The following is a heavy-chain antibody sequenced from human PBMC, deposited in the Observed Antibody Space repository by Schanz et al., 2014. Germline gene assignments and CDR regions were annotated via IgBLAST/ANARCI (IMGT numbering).Heavy chain of an antibody. J-gene: IGHJ4*02. CDR3: VREGSTTPVAGLRSFDWLGRFDY. Sequence: EVQLVESGGGLVQPGGSLRLSCVASGFSFSDHAMDWVRQAAGKGLEWVGRVRKKEFSDDTEEYAASVRGRFTISRDDSKNVVNLQMNGLKTEDTAMYYCVREGSTTPVAGLRSFDWLGRFDYWGQGALVTVSS. CDR2: VRKKEFSDDTE. CDR1: GFSFSDHA. V-gene: IGHV3-72*01. D-gene: IGHD3-9*01.